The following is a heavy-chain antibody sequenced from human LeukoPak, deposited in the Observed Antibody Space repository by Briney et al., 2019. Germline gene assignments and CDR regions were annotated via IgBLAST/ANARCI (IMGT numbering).Heavy chain of an antibody. Sequence: ASVTVSCKASGYTFTDYYMHWVRQAPGQGLEWMGWINPNSGGTNYAQKFQGRVTMTRDTSISTAYMELSRLRSDDTAVYYCARSSHTMVRGYHDYWGRGTLVTVSS. V-gene: IGHV1-2*02. CDR3: ARSSHTMVRGYHDY. D-gene: IGHD3-10*01. CDR2: INPNSGGT. CDR1: GYTFTDYY. J-gene: IGHJ4*02.